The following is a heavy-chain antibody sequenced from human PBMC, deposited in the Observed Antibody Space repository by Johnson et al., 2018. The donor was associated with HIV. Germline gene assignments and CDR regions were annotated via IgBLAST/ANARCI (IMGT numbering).Heavy chain of an antibody. CDR2: IYSGGST. CDR1: GFTVSSNY. CDR3: ASSRRGQQLVPLAFDI. J-gene: IGHJ3*02. D-gene: IGHD6-13*01. Sequence: VQLVESGGGLVQPGGSLRLSCAASGFTVSSNYMSWVRQAPGKGLEWVSVIYSGGSTYYADSVKGRFTISRDNSKNTLYLQMNSLRAEDTAVYYRASSRRGQQLVPLAFDIWGQGTLITVSS. V-gene: IGHV3-66*01.